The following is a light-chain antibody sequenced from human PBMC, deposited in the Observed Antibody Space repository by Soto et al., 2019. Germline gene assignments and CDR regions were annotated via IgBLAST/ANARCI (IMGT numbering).Light chain of an antibody. CDR1: KLGDKY. CDR3: QAWDSSTYYV. CDR2: QDT. Sequence: SYELTQPPSVSVSPGQPASITCSGDKLGDKYVCWYQQKPGQSPVLVIYQDTKRPSGIPERFSGSNSGNTATLTISGTQAMDEADYYCQAWDSSTYYVFGTGTKVTVL. J-gene: IGLJ1*01. V-gene: IGLV3-1*01.